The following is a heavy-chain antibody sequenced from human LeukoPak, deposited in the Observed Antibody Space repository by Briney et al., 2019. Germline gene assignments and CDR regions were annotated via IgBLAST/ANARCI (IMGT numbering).Heavy chain of an antibody. V-gene: IGHV3-30*02. Sequence: AYIRYDSSNKYYPYSVKGLSTNTRDNSKATLLMQMNSLRADDTAVYYCARGSATSGFDYWGQGTLVTVSS. D-gene: IGHD5-12*01. J-gene: IGHJ4*02. CDR2: IRYDSSNK. CDR3: ARGSATSGFDY.